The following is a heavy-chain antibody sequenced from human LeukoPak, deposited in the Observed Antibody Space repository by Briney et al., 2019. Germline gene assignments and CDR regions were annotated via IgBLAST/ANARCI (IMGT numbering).Heavy chain of an antibody. Sequence: GGSLRLSCAASGFTFSSYGMHWVRQAPGKGLEWVAVISYDGSNKYYADSVKGRFTISRDNSKNTLYLQMNSLRAEDTAVYYCANGLQLDYWGQGTLVTVSS. CDR3: ANGLQLDY. CDR2: ISYDGSNK. D-gene: IGHD2-15*01. J-gene: IGHJ4*02. V-gene: IGHV3-30*18. CDR1: GFTFSSYG.